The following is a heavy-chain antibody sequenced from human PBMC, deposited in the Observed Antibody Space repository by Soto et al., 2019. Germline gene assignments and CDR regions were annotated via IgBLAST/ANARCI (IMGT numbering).Heavy chain of an antibody. D-gene: IGHD6-6*01. Sequence: SETLSLTCAVYGGSFSGYYWSWIRQPPGKGLEWIGEINHIGSTNYNPSLKSRVTISVDTAKNQFSLNLSSVTAADTAVYYCAREKINFIAARTLDYWGQGTLVTVSS. CDR2: INHIGST. V-gene: IGHV4-34*01. CDR3: AREKINFIAARTLDY. J-gene: IGHJ4*02. CDR1: GGSFSGYY.